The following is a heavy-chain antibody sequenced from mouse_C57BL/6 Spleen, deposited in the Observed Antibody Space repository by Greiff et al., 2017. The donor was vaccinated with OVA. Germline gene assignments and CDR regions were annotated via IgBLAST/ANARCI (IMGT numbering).Heavy chain of an antibody. CDR1: GYNFTSYW. Sequence: VQLQQPGAELVKPGDSVKMSCKASGYNFTSYWITWVKQRPGQGLEWIGDIYPGSGSTNYNEKFKSKATLTVDTSSSTAYMQLSSLTSEDSAVYYGARSGAYSNYDFENWGKGTTLTVSS. D-gene: IGHD2-5*01. V-gene: IGHV1-55*01. CDR2: IYPGSGST. J-gene: IGHJ2*01. CDR3: ARSGAYSNYDFEN.